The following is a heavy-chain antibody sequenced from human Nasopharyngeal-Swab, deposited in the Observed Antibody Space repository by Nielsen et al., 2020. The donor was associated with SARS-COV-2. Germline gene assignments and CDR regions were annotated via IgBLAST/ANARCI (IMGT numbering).Heavy chain of an antibody. V-gene: IGHV3-7*03. CDR1: GFTFSSYW. CDR3: ARGQGGGNSVGAFDI. Sequence: GESLKISCAASGFTFSSYWMSWVRQAPGKGLEWAANIKQDGSEKYYVDSVKGRFTISRDNAKNSLYLQMNSLRAEDTAVYYCARGQGGGNSVGAFDIWGQGTMVTVSS. CDR2: IKQDGSEK. D-gene: IGHD4-23*01. J-gene: IGHJ3*02.